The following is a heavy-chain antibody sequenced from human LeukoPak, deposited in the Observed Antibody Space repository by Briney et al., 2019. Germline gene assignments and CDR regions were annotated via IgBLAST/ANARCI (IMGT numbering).Heavy chain of an antibody. D-gene: IGHD5-18*01. V-gene: IGHV4-39*01. J-gene: IGHJ6*03. CDR3: ARGKTQLSHYYYYYMDV. CDR1: GGSISSSSYY. CDR2: IYYSGST. Sequence: KPSETLSLTCTVSGGSISSSSYYWGWIRQPPGKGLEWIGSIYYSGSTYYNPSLKSRVTISVDTSKNQFSLKLSSVTAADSAVYFCARGKTQLSHYYYYYMDVWGKGTTVTVSS.